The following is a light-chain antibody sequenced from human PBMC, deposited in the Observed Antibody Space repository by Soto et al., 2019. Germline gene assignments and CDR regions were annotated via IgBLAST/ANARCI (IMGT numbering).Light chain of an antibody. V-gene: IGKV3D-15*01. CDR1: QSVSSN. CDR3: QQYNNWPPIT. J-gene: IGKJ5*01. Sequence: EIVMTQSPATLSVSPGERATLSCRASQSVSSNLAWYQQKPAQAPRLRIYGASTRATGIPARFSGSGSGTEFPLTISSLQSEDFAVYSCQQYNNWPPITFGQGTRLEIK. CDR2: GAS.